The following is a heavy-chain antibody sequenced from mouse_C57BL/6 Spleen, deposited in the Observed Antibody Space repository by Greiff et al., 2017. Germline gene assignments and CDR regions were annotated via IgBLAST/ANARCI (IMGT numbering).Heavy chain of an antibody. CDR2: IHPSDSDT. D-gene: IGHD1-1*01. Sequence: VQLQQPGAELVKPGASVKVSCKASGYTFTSYWMHWVKQRPGPGLAWIGRIHPSDSDTSYNQKFKGKAKLTAVTSASTAYMELSSLTTEDSAVYYCTGVTTVNFDYWGQGTTRTVSS. V-gene: IGHV1-74*01. CDR1: GYTFTSYW. CDR3: TGVTTVNFDY. J-gene: IGHJ2*01.